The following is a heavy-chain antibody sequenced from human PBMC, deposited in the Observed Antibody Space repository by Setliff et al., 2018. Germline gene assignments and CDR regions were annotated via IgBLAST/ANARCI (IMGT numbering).Heavy chain of an antibody. CDR1: GGSISSSSYY. Sequence: SETLSLTCTVSGGSISSSSYYWGWIRQPPGKGLEWIGSIYYSGSTYYNPSLKSRVTISVDTSKNQFSLRLSSVTAADTAVYYCATPGRRFGESIDYWGQGTLVTVSS. CDR2: IYYSGST. J-gene: IGHJ4*02. CDR3: ATPGRRFGESIDY. D-gene: IGHD3-10*01. V-gene: IGHV4-39*01.